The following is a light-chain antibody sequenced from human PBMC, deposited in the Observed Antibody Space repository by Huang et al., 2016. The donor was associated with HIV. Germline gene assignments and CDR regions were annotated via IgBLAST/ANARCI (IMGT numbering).Light chain of an antibody. CDR3: QQYGNWPYT. CDR1: QSVTNN. Sequence: EILMTQSPATLSLSPGERATLSCGASQSVTNNLAWYQQKPGQAPRLLIYGASTRATGIPARFSGSGSGTDFALNISSLQSEDSAVYYCQQYGNWPYTFGQGAKLEI. V-gene: IGKV3-15*01. J-gene: IGKJ2*01. CDR2: GAS.